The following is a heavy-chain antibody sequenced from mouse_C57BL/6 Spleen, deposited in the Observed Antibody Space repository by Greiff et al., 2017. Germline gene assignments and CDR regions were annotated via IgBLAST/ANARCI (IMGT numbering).Heavy chain of an antibody. CDR2: IHPNSGST. D-gene: IGHD3-1*01. CDR1: GYTFTSYW. CDR3: AREAPGLRSAMDY. Sequence: QVQLKQPGAELVKPGASVKLSCKASGYTFTSYWMHWVKQRPGQGLEWIGMIHPNSGSTNYNEKFKSKATLTVDKSSSTAYMQLSSLTSEDSAVYYCAREAPGLRSAMDYWGQGTSVTVSS. V-gene: IGHV1-64*01. J-gene: IGHJ4*01.